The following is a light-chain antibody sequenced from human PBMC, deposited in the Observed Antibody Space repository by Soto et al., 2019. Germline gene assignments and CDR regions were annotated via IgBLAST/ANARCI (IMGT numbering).Light chain of an antibody. CDR1: SSNIGAGYD. CDR3: QSYDSSLSALV. V-gene: IGLV1-40*01. J-gene: IGLJ3*02. Sequence: QSVLTQPPSVSGAPGQGVTISCAGTSSNIGAGYDVHWYQQVPGTAPKLLIYNNSNRPSGVPDRFSGSKSGTSASLAITGLQAADEADYYCQSYDSSLSALVFGGGTKLTVL. CDR2: NNS.